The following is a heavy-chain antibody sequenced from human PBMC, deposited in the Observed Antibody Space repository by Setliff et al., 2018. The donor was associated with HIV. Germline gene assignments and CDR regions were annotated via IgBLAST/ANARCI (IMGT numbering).Heavy chain of an antibody. J-gene: IGHJ6*02. D-gene: IGHD6-13*01. CDR1: GGTFSSYG. CDR3: ARVGHSSSYHYYGMDV. Sequence: SVKVSCKTSGGTFSSYGISWVRQAPGQGLEWMGGIIPMFGTGFYAQKFQGRVTITTDESRSTAYMELSSLSSEDTAVFYCARVGHSSSYHYYGMDVWVPETLLVTVSS. CDR2: IIPMFGTG. V-gene: IGHV1-69*05.